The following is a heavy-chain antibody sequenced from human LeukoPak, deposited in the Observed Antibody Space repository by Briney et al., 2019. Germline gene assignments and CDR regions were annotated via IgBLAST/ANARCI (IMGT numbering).Heavy chain of an antibody. V-gene: IGHV1-2*07. D-gene: IGHD6-13*01. CDR2: INPNSGGT. CDR1: GYTFTGYY. CDR3: ARDKGSSWTNVDY. J-gene: IGHJ4*02. Sequence: GASVKVSCKASGYTFTGYYMHWVRQAPGQGLEWMGWINPNSGGTNYAHKFQGRVTMTRDTTIRTAYMELSSLRSDDTAVYYCARDKGSSWTNVDYGDQGTLITFSS.